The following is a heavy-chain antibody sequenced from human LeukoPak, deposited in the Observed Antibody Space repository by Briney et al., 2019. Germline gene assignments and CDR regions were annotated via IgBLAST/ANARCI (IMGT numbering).Heavy chain of an antibody. V-gene: IGHV3-11*01. CDR1: GLIFSDSY. J-gene: IGHJ6*02. Sequence: GGSLRLSCVASGLIFSDSYMTWIRQAPGKGLEWISYISKSSTNIYYADSVKGRFTISRDNAKNSLFLQMNSVRAEDTGVYYCARDRGEGIAPSMDVWGQGTTVTV. CDR3: ARDRGEGIAPSMDV. CDR2: ISKSSTNI. D-gene: IGHD6-13*01.